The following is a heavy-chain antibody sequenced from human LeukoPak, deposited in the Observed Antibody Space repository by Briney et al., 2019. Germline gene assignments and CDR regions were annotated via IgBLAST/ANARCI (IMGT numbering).Heavy chain of an antibody. V-gene: IGHV1-69*13. Sequence: GASVNVSCKASGGTFSSYAISWVGQAPGQGLEWMGGIIPIFGTANYAQKFQGRVTITADESTSTAYMELSSLRSEDTAVYYCARTQGDMSSGYLSPDYWGQGTLVTVSS. D-gene: IGHD3-22*01. CDR2: IIPIFGTA. CDR3: ARTQGDMSSGYLSPDY. CDR1: GGTFSSYA. J-gene: IGHJ4*02.